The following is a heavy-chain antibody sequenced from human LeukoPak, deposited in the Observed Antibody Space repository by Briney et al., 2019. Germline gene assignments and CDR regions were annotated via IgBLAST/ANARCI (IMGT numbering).Heavy chain of an antibody. V-gene: IGHV3-30*18. CDR3: AKDRETTASGTFDY. CDR1: GFTFGKYG. J-gene: IGHJ4*02. D-gene: IGHD1-1*01. Sequence: GRSLRLSCAASGFTFGKYGMHYIRQAPGKGLEWVAVILEDGRIKKYADSVKDRFTISRDNTNNTLYLQMNRLRAEDTGIYFCAKDRETTASGTFDYWGLGTLVAVSS. CDR2: ILEDGRIK.